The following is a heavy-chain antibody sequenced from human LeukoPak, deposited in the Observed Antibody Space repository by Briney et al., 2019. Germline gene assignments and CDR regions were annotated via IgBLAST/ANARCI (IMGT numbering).Heavy chain of an antibody. D-gene: IGHD6-19*01. Sequence: GGSLRLSCAASGFTFSSYAMTWVRQAPGKGLEWVSVINTSGGNTDYADPAKGRFTISRDNSKNTLYLQMNSLRAEDTAVYYCAKGSGWYVWGQGTLVTVSS. CDR3: AKGSGWYV. J-gene: IGHJ4*02. CDR2: INTSGGNT. CDR1: GFTFSSYA. V-gene: IGHV3-23*01.